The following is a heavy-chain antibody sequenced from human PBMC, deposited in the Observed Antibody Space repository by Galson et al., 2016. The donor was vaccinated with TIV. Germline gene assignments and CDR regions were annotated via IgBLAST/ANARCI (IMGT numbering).Heavy chain of an antibody. Sequence: ETLSLTCAVSGGSISSSNWWSWVRQPPGKGLEWIGEIYHSGSTNYNPSLKGRVTISVDKSTNQLSLKVNSVTAADTAVYYCARDRSVIFGVDEYNSGMDVWGQGTSVTVSS. CDR3: ARDRSVIFGVDEYNSGMDV. CDR2: IYHSGST. V-gene: IGHV4-4*02. D-gene: IGHD3-3*01. J-gene: IGHJ6*02. CDR1: GGSISSSNW.